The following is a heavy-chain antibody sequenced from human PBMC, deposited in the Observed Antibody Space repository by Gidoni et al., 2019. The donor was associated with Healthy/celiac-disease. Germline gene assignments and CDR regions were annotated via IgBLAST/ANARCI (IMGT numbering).Heavy chain of an antibody. Sequence: QVQLQESGPGLVKPSETLSLTCTVSGGSISSYYWSWIRQPPGKGLEWIGYLYYSGSTNYNPSLKSRVTISVDTSKNQFSLKLSSVTAADTAVYYCARTYCSGGSCYPPLGYNWFDPWGQGTLVTVSS. CDR3: ARTYCSGGSCYPPLGYNWFDP. CDR2: LYYSGST. D-gene: IGHD2-15*01. CDR1: GGSISSYY. V-gene: IGHV4-59*01. J-gene: IGHJ5*02.